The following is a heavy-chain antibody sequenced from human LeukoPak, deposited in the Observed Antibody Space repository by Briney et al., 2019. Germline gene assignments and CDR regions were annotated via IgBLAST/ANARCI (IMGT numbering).Heavy chain of an antibody. J-gene: IGHJ5*02. CDR1: DGSISSSTYY. Sequence: SETLSLTCTVSDGSISSSTYYWAWMRQPPGKELEWIGSIYYGVTTYYNPSLKSRVTISVDTSKNHFSLKLSSVTAADTAVYYCARDRLRLGELSRPTTVDPWGQGTLVTVSS. V-gene: IGHV4-39*02. CDR2: IYYGVTT. CDR3: ARDRLRLGELSRPTTVDP. D-gene: IGHD3-16*02.